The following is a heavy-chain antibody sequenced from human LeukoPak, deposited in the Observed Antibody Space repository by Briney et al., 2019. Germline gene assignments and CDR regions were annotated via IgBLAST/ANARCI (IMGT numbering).Heavy chain of an antibody. CDR3: ARLRSGSTPPPPHYYYGLDV. D-gene: IGHD1-26*01. V-gene: IGHV4-59*01. Sequence: SETLSLTCTVSGGSINDFYWTWIRQPPGKGLEWIGYIFYSGSANSNPSLESRVTMSVDTSKNQFSLKLSSVTAADTAAYYCARLRSGSTPPPPHYYYGLDVWGQGTTVTVSS. CDR1: GGSINDFY. J-gene: IGHJ6*02. CDR2: IFYSGSA.